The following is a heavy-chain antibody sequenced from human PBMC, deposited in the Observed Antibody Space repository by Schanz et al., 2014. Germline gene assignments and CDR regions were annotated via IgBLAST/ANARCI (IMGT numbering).Heavy chain of an antibody. Sequence: EVQLLESGGGLIQPGGSLRLSCAASGFGFSSYSMNWVRQAPGKGLEWVSYISGSSRTIYYADSMKGRFTVSRDNAENALYLQMNSLRAEDTGLYCCARGGSGSHYRLDYWGQGTLXTDSS. CDR2: ISGSSRTI. CDR1: GFGFSSYS. D-gene: IGHD1-26*01. V-gene: IGHV3-48*01. J-gene: IGHJ4*02. CDR3: ARGGSGSHYRLDY.